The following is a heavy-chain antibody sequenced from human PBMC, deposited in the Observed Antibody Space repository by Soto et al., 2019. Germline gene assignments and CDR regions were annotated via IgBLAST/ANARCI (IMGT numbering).Heavy chain of an antibody. CDR1: SYIFTSYW. CDR3: ARRLELELRHDAFDL. J-gene: IGHJ3*01. Sequence: GESLKISCKCSSYIFTSYWFGLVRHLTGKGLECMGIIYPVSSYTRYSPSFQGQVTISADKSISTAYLQWSTLKAADNAMYYCARRLELELRHDAFDLWGQGTMVTVSS. V-gene: IGHV5-51*01. D-gene: IGHD1-7*01. CDR2: IYPVSSYT.